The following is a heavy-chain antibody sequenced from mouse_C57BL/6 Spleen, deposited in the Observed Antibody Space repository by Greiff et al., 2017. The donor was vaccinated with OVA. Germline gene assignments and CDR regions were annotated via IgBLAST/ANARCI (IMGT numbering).Heavy chain of an antibody. D-gene: IGHD2-4*01. Sequence: QLKASGPELVKPGASVKIPCNASGYTFTDYNMDLVKQSHGKSLEWIGDINPNNGGTIYNQKFKGKATLTVDKSSSTAYMELRSLTSEDTAVYYCARTLRRFAYWGQGTLVTVSA. V-gene: IGHV1-18*01. CDR1: GYTFTDYN. J-gene: IGHJ3*01. CDR2: INPNNGGT. CDR3: ARTLRRFAY.